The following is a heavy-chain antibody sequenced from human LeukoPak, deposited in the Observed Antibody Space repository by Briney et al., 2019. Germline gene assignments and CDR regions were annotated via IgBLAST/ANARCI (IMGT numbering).Heavy chain of an antibody. CDR2: FSGSGGGT. CDR3: ARRAGDYSHPYDY. Sequence: GGSLRLSCAASGFAFSSFAMSWVRQAPGKGLEWVSAFSGSGGGTYYADSVKGRFTISRDNSKNTLYLQMNSLRAEDTAVYYCARRAGDYSHPYDYWGQGTLVTVSS. V-gene: IGHV3-23*01. CDR1: GFAFSSFA. J-gene: IGHJ4*02. D-gene: IGHD3-22*01.